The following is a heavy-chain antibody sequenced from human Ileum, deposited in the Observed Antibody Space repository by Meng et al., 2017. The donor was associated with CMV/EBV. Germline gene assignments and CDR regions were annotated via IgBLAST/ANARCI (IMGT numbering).Heavy chain of an antibody. J-gene: IGHJ4*02. CDR3: ASLYYDFWSGYPNDY. D-gene: IGHD3-3*01. V-gene: IGHV4-39*07. Sequence: GSLRLSCIVSGGSVSSSSDYWGWIRQPPGKGLEWIGSIFSGTTHYNPSLGSRVTISVDRSKSQVSLRLSSVTAADTAVYYCASLYYDFWSGYPNDYWGQGTLVTVSS. CDR1: GGSVSSSSDY. CDR2: IFSGTT.